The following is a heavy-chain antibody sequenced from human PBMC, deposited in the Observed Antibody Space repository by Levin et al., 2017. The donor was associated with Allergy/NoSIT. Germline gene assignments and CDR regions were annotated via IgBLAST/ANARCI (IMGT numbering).Heavy chain of an antibody. V-gene: IGHV3-9*01. CDR2: ISWNSGSI. CDR1: GFTFDDYA. CDR3: ARDNIGLPDAFDI. Sequence: GGSLRLSCAASGFTFDDYAMHWVRQAPGKGLEWVSGISWNSGSIGYADSVKGRFTISRDNATNSLYFQMNSLRTEDTALYYCARDNIGLPDAFDIWGQGTMVIVSS. J-gene: IGHJ3*02. D-gene: IGHD3-10*01.